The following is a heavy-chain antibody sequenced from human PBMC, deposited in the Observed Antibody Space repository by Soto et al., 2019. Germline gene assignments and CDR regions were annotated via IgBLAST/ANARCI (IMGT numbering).Heavy chain of an antibody. CDR3: ARLRLAESDAFDI. CDR2: IYHSGST. J-gene: IGHJ3*02. D-gene: IGHD3-9*01. V-gene: IGHV4-31*03. CDR1: GGSISSGGYY. Sequence: ASETLSLTCTVSGGSISSGGYYWSWIRQHPGKGLEWIGEIYHSGSTNYNPSLKSRVTISVDKSKNQFSLKLSSVTAADAAVYYCARLRLAESDAFDIWGQGTKVTVS.